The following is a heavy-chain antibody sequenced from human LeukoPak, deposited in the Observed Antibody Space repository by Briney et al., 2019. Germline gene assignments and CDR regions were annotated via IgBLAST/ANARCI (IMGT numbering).Heavy chain of an antibody. Sequence: GGSLGLSCAAAGFTFTDYGMSWVRQAPGKGLEWVSTINNSGGNTHYADSVKGQFTISRDNSKHTLYLQMNSLTDEDTAIYYCVKDAGASSAFFDLWGQGTLVTVSS. D-gene: IGHD2-8*02. CDR1: GFTFTDYG. V-gene: IGHV3-23*01. CDR3: VKDAGASSAFFDL. J-gene: IGHJ4*02. CDR2: INNSGGNT.